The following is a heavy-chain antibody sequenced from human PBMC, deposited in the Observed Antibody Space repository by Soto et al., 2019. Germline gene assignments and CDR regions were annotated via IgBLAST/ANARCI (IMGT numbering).Heavy chain of an antibody. V-gene: IGHV1-69*13. CDR1: GGTFSSYA. CDR3: AKLAGYCSGTSCYGHYAMDV. D-gene: IGHD2-2*01. CDR2: IIPIFGTA. J-gene: IGHJ6*02. Sequence: SVAVSCKASGGTFSSYASSWVRQAPGQGLEWMGGIIPIFGTADYAQKFQGRVTITADESTSTAYMELSSLRSEDTAVYYCAKLAGYCSGTSCYGHYAMDVWGQGTTVTVSS.